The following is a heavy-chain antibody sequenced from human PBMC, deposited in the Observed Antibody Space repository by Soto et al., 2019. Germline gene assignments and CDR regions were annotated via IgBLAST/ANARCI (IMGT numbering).Heavy chain of an antibody. V-gene: IGHV4-34*01. Sequence: SETLSLTCAVYGGSFSGYYWSWIRQPPGKGLEWIGEINHSGSTNYNPSLKSRVTISVDTSKNQFSRKLSSVTAADTAVYYCARGNIVVVPAANYFDYWGQGTLVTVSS. D-gene: IGHD2-2*01. CDR3: ARGNIVVVPAANYFDY. J-gene: IGHJ4*02. CDR1: GGSFSGYY. CDR2: INHSGST.